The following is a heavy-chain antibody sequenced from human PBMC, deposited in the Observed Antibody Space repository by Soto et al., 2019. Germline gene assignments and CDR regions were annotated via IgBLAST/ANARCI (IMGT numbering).Heavy chain of an antibody. CDR3: VSELPGGYSGIFDD. Sequence: QVQLQESGPGLVKPSETLSLTCSVSGTSSSRKYWSWIRKPAGKGREWIGRIFADGTTHYNPSLKSRVTMAADTSENQFSLRLSSVTAADTAVYYCVSELPGGYSGIFDDWGQGTLVSVST. D-gene: IGHD2-8*02. CDR1: GTSSSRKY. V-gene: IGHV4-4*07. J-gene: IGHJ4*02. CDR2: IFADGTT.